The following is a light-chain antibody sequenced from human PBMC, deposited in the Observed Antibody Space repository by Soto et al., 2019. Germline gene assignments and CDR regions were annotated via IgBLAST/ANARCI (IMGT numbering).Light chain of an antibody. CDR2: AAS. J-gene: IGKJ1*01. CDR1: RRISSY. CDR3: QQSYSTPPGT. Sequence: DIQMTQSPSALSASVGDRVTITCRASRRISSYLNWYQQKPGKAPKLLIYAASSLQSGAPSRFSGSGSGTDFTLTISSLQPEDFATYYCQQSYSTPPGTFGQGTKVEIK. V-gene: IGKV1-39*01.